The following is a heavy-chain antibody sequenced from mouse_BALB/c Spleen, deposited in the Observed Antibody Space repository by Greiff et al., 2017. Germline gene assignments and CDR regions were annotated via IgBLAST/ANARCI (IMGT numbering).Heavy chain of an antibody. D-gene: IGHD2-12*01. CDR2: IDPANGNT. CDR1: GFNIKDTY. Sequence: VQLQQSGAELVKPGASVKLSCTASGFNIKDTYMHWVKQRPEQGLEWIGRIDPANGNTKYDPKFQGKATITADTSSNTAYLQLSSLTSEDTAVYYCARGEYDVGFAYWGQGTLVTVSA. V-gene: IGHV14-3*02. J-gene: IGHJ3*01. CDR3: ARGEYDVGFAY.